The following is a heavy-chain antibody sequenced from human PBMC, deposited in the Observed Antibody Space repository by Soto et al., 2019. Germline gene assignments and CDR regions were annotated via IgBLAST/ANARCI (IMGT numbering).Heavy chain of an antibody. D-gene: IGHD7-27*01. CDR3: VSDLHGVRTNWGFDY. CDR2: IKTKVEGGTM. V-gene: IGHV3-15*07. J-gene: IGHJ4*02. Sequence: EVQLVESGGGFVEPGGSLRLSCVGTGLTLSHAWMTCVRQAPGKGLEWVGRIKTKVEGGTMDYAAPVKGRFSVSRDDSEFTFYLHMSSLHSEVTAMYYCVSDLHGVRTNWGFDYWGPGALVTVSS. CDR1: GLTLSHAW.